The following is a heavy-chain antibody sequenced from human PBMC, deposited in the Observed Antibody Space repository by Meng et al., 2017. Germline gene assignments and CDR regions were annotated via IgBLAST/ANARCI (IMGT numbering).Heavy chain of an antibody. J-gene: IGHJ3*02. CDR1: GFTFSDYY. V-gene: IGHV3-11*01. CDR2: ISSSGSTI. D-gene: IGHD4-17*01. CDR3: AREVRGDYGDYGSRAFDI. Sequence: GESLKISCAASGFTFSDYYMSWIRQAPGKGLEWVSYISSSGSTIYYADSVKGRFTISRDNVKNSLYLQMNSLRAEDTAVYYCAREVRGDYGDYGSRAFDIWGQGTMVTVSS.